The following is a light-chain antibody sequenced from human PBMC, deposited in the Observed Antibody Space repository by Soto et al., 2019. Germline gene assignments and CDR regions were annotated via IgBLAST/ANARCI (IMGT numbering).Light chain of an antibody. J-gene: IGKJ1*01. V-gene: IGKV3-20*01. CDR1: QSVSNSY. CDR2: GSS. CDR3: QQYDSSPTT. Sequence: EIVLTQSPGTLSLSPGERATLSCRASQSVSNSYLSWYQHKPGQAPRLLIYGSSNRATGIPDRFSGSGAGTDFTLTISRLEPEDFAVYYCQQYDSSPTTFGQGTKVEIK.